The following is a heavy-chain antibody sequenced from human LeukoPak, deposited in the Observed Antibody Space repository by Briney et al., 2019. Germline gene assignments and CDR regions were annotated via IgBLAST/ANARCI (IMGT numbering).Heavy chain of an antibody. Sequence: GGSLRLSCAASGFTFSIYAMHWVRQAPGKGLEWVSGISWNSGSIGYADSVKGRFTISRDNAKNSLYLQMNSLRAEDTAVYYCATYSSLNRREFQYWGQGTLLTVSS. CDR1: GFTFSIYA. D-gene: IGHD3-22*01. CDR3: ATYSSLNRREFQY. V-gene: IGHV3-9*01. CDR2: ISWNSGSI. J-gene: IGHJ1*01.